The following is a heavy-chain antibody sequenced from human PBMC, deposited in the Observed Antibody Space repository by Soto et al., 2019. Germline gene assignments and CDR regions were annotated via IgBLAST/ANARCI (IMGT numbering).Heavy chain of an antibody. Sequence: QVQLQESGPGLVEPSETLSLTCTVSGASISSYFWTWIRQPAGKGLDWIGRISTSGTTNYNPSHKRRVTMSVDTTKNHFSLNLSSVTAADTAVYYCAREAGPDRWFDPWGQGTLVTVSS. CDR1: GASISSYF. J-gene: IGHJ5*02. CDR2: ISTSGTT. V-gene: IGHV4-4*07. D-gene: IGHD6-19*01. CDR3: AREAGPDRWFDP.